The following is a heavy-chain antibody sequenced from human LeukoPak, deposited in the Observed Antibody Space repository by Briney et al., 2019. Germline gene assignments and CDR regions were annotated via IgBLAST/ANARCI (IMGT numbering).Heavy chain of an antibody. CDR1: GFTVNSNY. V-gene: IGHV3-66*02. CDR3: ARNPSYSSSLY. J-gene: IGHJ4*02. Sequence: GGSLRLSCAASGFTVNSNYMTWVRQAPGKGLEWVSVIYSVGSTYYADCVRGRFTISRDNSKNTLYLQMNSLRAKDTAIYYCARNPSYSSSLYSGQGTLVTVSS. D-gene: IGHD6-19*01. CDR2: IYSVGST.